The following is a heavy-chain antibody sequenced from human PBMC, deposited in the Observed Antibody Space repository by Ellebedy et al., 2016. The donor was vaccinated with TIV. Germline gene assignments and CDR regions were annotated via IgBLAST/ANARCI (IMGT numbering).Heavy chain of an antibody. D-gene: IGHD1-26*01. V-gene: IGHV1-46*01. CDR1: GFTFTSYY. CDR3: ARGGASAGADYFDY. Sequence: AASVKVSCKASGFTFTSYYIHWVRLAPGQGLEWMGRVNPGGGRTKFAPNFQGRLTMTRDTSTSEVYMEVRSLRSDDTAVYYCARGGASAGADYFDYWGQGTLVIVSS. CDR2: VNPGGGRT. J-gene: IGHJ4*02.